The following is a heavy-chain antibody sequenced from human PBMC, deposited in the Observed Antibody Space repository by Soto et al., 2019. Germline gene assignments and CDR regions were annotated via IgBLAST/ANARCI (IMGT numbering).Heavy chain of an antibody. D-gene: IGHD3-10*01. V-gene: IGHV1-69*13. J-gene: IGHJ4*02. CDR1: GGTFSSYA. CDR3: AREGDLFGRGRIYYFDY. CDR2: IIPIFGTA. Sequence: SVKVSCKASGGTFSSYAISWVRQAPGQGLEWMGGIIPIFGTANYAQKFQGRVTITADESTSTAYMELSSLRSEDTAVYYCAREGDLFGRGRIYYFDYWGQGTLVTVSS.